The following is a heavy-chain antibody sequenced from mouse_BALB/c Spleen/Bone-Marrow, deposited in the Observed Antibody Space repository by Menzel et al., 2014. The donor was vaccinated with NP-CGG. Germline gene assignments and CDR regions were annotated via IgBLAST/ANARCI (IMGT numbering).Heavy chain of an antibody. Sequence: QVQLQQSGPVLVKPGASVKISCKASGYTFTDYYINWVKQKPGQGLEWIGWIYPGSGNTKYNEKFKGKATLTVDTSSSTAYMQLSSMISEDTAVYFCARSPVYVNNDDYWGQGTTLTVSS. V-gene: IGHV1-84*02. CDR2: IYPGSGNT. J-gene: IGHJ2*01. CDR3: ARSPVYVNNDDY. CDR1: GYTFTDYY. D-gene: IGHD2-1*01.